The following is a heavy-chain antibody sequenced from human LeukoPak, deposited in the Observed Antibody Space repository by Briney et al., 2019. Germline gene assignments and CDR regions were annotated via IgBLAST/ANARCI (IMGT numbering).Heavy chain of an antibody. CDR2: ISTDGSNK. D-gene: IGHD3-10*01. CDR1: GFTFSYYG. V-gene: IGHV3-30*18. J-gene: IGHJ4*02. Sequence: GRSLTHSCAASGFTFSYYGLHWVRQAPGKGLEWVALISTDGSNKNYADSVKGRFTISRDNSKNTLYLQMNSLRAEDTAVYYCVKDSTTTWFGGDSKWGQGTLVTVSS. CDR3: VKDSTTTWFGGDSK.